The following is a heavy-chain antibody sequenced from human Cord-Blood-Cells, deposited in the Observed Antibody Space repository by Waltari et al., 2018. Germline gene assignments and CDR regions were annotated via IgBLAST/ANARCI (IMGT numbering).Heavy chain of an antibody. CDR3: ARGLGGSSWYYYYYGMDV. CDR1: GGSFSGYY. Sequence: QVQLQQWGAGLLKPSETMSLTCAVYGGSFSGYYWSWIRQPPGKGLEWIGEINHSGSTNDNPALKSRVTISVDTSKNQFSLKLSSVTAADTAVYYCARGLGGSSWYYYYYGMDVWGQGTTVTVSS. D-gene: IGHD6-13*01. V-gene: IGHV4-34*01. J-gene: IGHJ6*02. CDR2: INHSGST.